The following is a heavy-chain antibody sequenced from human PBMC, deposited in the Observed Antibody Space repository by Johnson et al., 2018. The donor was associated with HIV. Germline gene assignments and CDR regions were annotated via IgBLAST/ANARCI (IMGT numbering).Heavy chain of an antibody. Sequence: VQLVESGGGVVQPGRSLRLSCAASGFTFSSYAMSWVRQAPGKGLAWVSALSGSGGSTYYADSVKGRFPISPDNSKNTLYLQMNSLRAEDTALYYCARDLYSSSWYFGGYAGAFDIWGQGTMVTVSS. D-gene: IGHD6-13*01. J-gene: IGHJ3*02. CDR1: GFTFSSYA. V-gene: IGHV3-23*04. CDR3: ARDLYSSSWYFGGYAGAFDI. CDR2: LSGSGGST.